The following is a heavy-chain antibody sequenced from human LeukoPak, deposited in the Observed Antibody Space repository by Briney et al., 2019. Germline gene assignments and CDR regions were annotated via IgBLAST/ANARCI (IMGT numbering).Heavy chain of an antibody. CDR1: GFTFDDYA. V-gene: IGHV3-9*01. Sequence: GRSLRLSCAASGFTFDDYAMHWVRQAPGKGLEWVSGISWNSGSIGYADSVKGRFTIPRDNAKNSVYLQMNSLRVEDTAVYYCARDLGYSYGYYDYWGQGTLVTVSS. D-gene: IGHD5-18*01. J-gene: IGHJ4*02. CDR3: ARDLGYSYGYYDY. CDR2: ISWNSGSI.